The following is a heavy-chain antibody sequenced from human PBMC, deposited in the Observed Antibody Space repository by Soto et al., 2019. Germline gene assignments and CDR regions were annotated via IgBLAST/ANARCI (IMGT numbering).Heavy chain of an antibody. CDR1: GLTFSSYW. CDR2: IKQDGSEK. CDR3: ASPLNSFDI. V-gene: IGHV3-7*05. Sequence: EVQVVESWGGLVQPGGSLRLSCAASGLTFSSYWMSWVRQAPGKGLEWVANIKQDGSEKFYVDSVKGRFTISRDNGKNSLYLQMNSLRAEDTALYYCASPLNSFDIWGQGTMVTVSS. J-gene: IGHJ3*02.